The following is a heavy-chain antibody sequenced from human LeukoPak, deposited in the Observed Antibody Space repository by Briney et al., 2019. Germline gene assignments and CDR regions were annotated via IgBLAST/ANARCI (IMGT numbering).Heavy chain of an antibody. CDR3: ARGYSSGLHFDY. V-gene: IGHV3-30-3*01. J-gene: IGHJ4*02. CDR1: GFTFSSYA. D-gene: IGHD6-19*01. Sequence: GGSLRLSCAASGFTFSSYAMHWVRQAPGKGLGWVAVISYDGSNKYYADSVKGRFTISRDNAKNTLYLQMNSLRAEDTAVYYCARGYSSGLHFDYWGQGTLVTVSS. CDR2: ISYDGSNK.